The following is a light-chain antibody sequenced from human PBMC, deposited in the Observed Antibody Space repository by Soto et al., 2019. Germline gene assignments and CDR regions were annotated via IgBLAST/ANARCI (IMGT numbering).Light chain of an antibody. V-gene: IGKV3-20*01. Sequence: EILLTRSPCTLSLSPGERATLSCRASQSVSSSYFAWYQQKPGKAPSLLMYGASSSATGIPESFSGSGSGTAFTLPISRLEPEDFEVYYCQQYGSSLGTFGQGTKVDIK. CDR3: QQYGSSLGT. CDR1: QSVSSSY. CDR2: GAS. J-gene: IGKJ1*01.